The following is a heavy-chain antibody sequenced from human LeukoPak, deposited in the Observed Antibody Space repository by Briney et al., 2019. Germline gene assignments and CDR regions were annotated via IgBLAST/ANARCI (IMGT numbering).Heavy chain of an antibody. CDR2: INAGNGNT. CDR1: GYTFTSYA. CDR3: ARDFSSWPFDY. Sequence: GASVEVSCKASGYTFTSYAMHWVRQAPGQRLEWMGWINAGNGNTKYSQKFQGRVTITRDTSASTAYMELSSLRSEDTAVYYCARDFSSWPFDYWGQGTLVTVSS. V-gene: IGHV1-3*01. D-gene: IGHD6-13*01. J-gene: IGHJ4*02.